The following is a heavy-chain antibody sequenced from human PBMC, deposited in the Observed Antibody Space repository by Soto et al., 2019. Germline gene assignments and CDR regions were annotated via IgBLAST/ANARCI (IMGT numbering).Heavy chain of an antibody. D-gene: IGHD5-18*01. Sequence: SETLSLTCTVSGGSITVYYLNWIRQPAGKGLEWIGHIYTSGATNYKPSFKSRVTMSLDTSQNQFSLRLTSVTAADTAVYYRARAAYNYGTFDYWGQGTLVTVTS. J-gene: IGHJ4*02. V-gene: IGHV4-4*07. CDR3: ARAAYNYGTFDY. CDR2: IYTSGAT. CDR1: GGSITVYY.